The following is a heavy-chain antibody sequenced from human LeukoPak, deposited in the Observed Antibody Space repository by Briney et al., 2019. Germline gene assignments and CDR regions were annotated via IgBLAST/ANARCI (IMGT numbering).Heavy chain of an antibody. J-gene: IGHJ4*02. CDR1: GFTFSSYG. Sequence: GGSLRLSCAASGFTFSSYGMHWVCQAPGKGLEWVAVIWYDGSNKYYADSVKGRFTIFRDNSKNTLYLQMNSLRAEDTAVYYCARSRSGVWLLGYWGQGTLVTVSS. V-gene: IGHV3-33*01. CDR3: ARSRSGVWLLGY. CDR2: IWYDGSNK. D-gene: IGHD3-9*01.